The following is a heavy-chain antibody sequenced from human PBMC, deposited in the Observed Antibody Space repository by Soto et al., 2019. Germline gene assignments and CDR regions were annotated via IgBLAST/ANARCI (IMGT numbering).Heavy chain of an antibody. CDR2: IYSGGST. J-gene: IGHJ4*02. Sequence: EVQLVETGGGLIQPGGSLRLSCAASGFTVSSNYMSWVRQAPGKGLEWVSVIYSGGSTYYADSVKGRFTISRDNSKNTLYLQMNSLRAEDTAVYYCSREVSSGSYNEWGQGTLVTVSS. CDR3: SREVSSGSYNE. CDR1: GFTVSSNY. D-gene: IGHD1-26*01. V-gene: IGHV3-53*02.